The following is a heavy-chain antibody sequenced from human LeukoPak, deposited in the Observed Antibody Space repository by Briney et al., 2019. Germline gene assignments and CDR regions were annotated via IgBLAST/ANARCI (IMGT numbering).Heavy chain of an antibody. CDR1: GYSLSRGYY. CDR2: IYHIGST. CDR3: ARAGWIITSGIDY. D-gene: IGHD1-20*01. V-gene: IGHV4-38-2*01. Sequence: SETLSLTRGVSGYSLSRGYYWAWIRQPPEKGLEWIGTIYHIGSTYYNPSLESRVTISVDTSKNEFSLNLNSVTAADTAVYYCARAGWIITSGIDYWGQGALVTVSS. J-gene: IGHJ4*02.